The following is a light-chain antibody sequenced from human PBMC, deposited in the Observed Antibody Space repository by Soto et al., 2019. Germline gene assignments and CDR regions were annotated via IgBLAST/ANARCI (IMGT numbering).Light chain of an antibody. J-gene: IGLJ1*01. CDR1: TGAVTSGHY. CDR3: LLSYRGAFYV. CDR2: DTS. V-gene: IGLV7-46*01. Sequence: QAVVTQEPSLTVSPGGTVTLTCDSSTGAVTSGHYPYWPQKRPGQAPRTLIYDTSNKHSWTPARFSGSLLGGKAALTLSGAQPEDEADYYCLLSYRGAFYVFGTGTKLTVL.